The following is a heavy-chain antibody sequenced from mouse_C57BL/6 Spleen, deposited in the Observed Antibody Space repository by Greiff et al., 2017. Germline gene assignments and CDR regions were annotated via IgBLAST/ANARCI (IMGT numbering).Heavy chain of an antibody. CDR1: GYTFTSYW. Sequence: QPGAELVMPGASVKLSCKASGYTFTSYWMHWVKQRPGQGLEWIGEIDPSDSYTNYNQKFKGKSTLTVDKSSSTAYMQLSSLTSEDSAVYYCARGNYFDYWGQGTTLTVSS. V-gene: IGHV1-69*01. CDR3: ARGNYFDY. CDR2: IDPSDSYT. J-gene: IGHJ2*01.